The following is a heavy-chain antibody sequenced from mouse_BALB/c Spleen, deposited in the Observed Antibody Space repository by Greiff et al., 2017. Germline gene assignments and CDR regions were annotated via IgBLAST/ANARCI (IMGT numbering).Heavy chain of an antibody. Sequence: VQLQQSGAELMKPGASVKISCKATGYTFSSYWIEWVKQRPGHGLEWIGEILPGSGSTNDNEKFKGKATFTADTSSNTAYMQLSSLTSEDSAVYYCARLVPAFAYWGQGTLVTVSA. J-gene: IGHJ3*01. CDR1: GYTFSSYW. V-gene: IGHV1-9*01. CDR2: ILPGSGST. CDR3: ARLVPAFAY.